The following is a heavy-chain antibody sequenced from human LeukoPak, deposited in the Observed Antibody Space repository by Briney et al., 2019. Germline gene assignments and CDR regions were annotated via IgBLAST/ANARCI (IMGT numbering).Heavy chain of an antibody. J-gene: IGHJ4*02. Sequence: ASVKVSCKASGYTFTSYYMHWVRQAPGQGPEWMGIINPRGGSTDYAQKFQGRVSMTRDTSTSTVYMELSSLRSEDTAGYYCARVGITAATADYWGQGTLVTVSS. CDR1: GYTFTSYY. CDR2: INPRGGST. D-gene: IGHD6-25*01. V-gene: IGHV1-46*01. CDR3: ARVGITAATADY.